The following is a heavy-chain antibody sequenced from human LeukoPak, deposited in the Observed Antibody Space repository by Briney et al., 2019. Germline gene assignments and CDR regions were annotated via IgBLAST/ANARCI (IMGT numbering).Heavy chain of an antibody. D-gene: IGHD3-9*01. CDR3: ARYYDTLSYMDV. J-gene: IGHJ6*03. V-gene: IGHV4-30-4*08. CDR1: GGSIISGDYY. Sequence: SETLSLTCTVSGGSIISGDYYWTWIRQPPGKGLEWIGYIYYSGRTYYNPSLKSRLAISVYASTNQFSLNLTSVTAADTAIYFCARYYDTLSYMDVWGKGTTVTVSS. CDR2: IYYSGRT.